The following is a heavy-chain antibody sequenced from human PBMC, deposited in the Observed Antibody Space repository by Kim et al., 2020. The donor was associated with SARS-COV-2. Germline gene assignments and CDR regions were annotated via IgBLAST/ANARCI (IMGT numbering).Heavy chain of an antibody. V-gene: IGHV3-21*01. CDR1: GFTFSSYS. Sequence: GGSLRLSCAASGFTFSSYSMNWVRQAPGKGLEWVSSISGSSSYIYYADSVKGRFTISRDNAKNSLYLQMNSLRAEDTAVYYCARGGKLELPDYWGQGTLVTVSS. CDR3: ARGGKLELPDY. CDR2: ISGSSSYI. J-gene: IGHJ4*02. D-gene: IGHD1-7*01.